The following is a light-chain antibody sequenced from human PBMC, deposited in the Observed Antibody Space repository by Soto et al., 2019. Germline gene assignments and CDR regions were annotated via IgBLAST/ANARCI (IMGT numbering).Light chain of an antibody. J-gene: IGKJ1*01. V-gene: IGKV1-5*03. Sequence: DIQMTQSPSTLSASVGDRVTITCRASQSISTWLAWYQQKPGKAPKLLIYKASSLESGVPSRFSGSGSGTEFTLTISCLQPDDFATYYCQQYSPSYRTFGQGTRVEIK. CDR1: QSISTW. CDR3: QQYSPSYRT. CDR2: KAS.